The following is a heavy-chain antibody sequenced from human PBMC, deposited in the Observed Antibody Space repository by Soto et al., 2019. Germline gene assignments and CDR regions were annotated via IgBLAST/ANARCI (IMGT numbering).Heavy chain of an antibody. D-gene: IGHD6-6*01. CDR1: GGTFSSYA. J-gene: IGHJ3*02. CDR2: IIPIFGTA. CDR3: AREPKVAARPSSAFDI. Sequence: SVKVSCKASGGTFSSYAISWVRQAPGQGLEWMGGIIPIFGTANYAQKFQGRVTITADESTSTAYMELSSLRSEDTAVYYCAREPKVAARPSSAFDIWGQGTMVTVS. V-gene: IGHV1-69*13.